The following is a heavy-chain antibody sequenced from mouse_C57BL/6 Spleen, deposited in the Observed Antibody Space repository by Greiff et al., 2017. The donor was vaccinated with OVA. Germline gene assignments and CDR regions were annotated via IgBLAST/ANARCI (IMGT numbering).Heavy chain of an antibody. CDR2: IYPGSGNT. Sequence: QVQLQQSGAELVRPGASVKLSCKASGYTFTDYYIHWVKQTPGQGLEWIARIYPGSGNTSYNEKFTGKAILTAEKSSSPAYMQLRSLTSEYSAVNFGGRRDDYDGSFAYWGQGTLVTVSA. V-gene: IGHV1-76*01. CDR1: GYTFTDYY. D-gene: IGHD2-4*01. J-gene: IGHJ3*01. CDR3: GRRDDYDGSFAY.